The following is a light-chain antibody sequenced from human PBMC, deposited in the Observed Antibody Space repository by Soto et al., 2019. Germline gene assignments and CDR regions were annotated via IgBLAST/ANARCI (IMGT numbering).Light chain of an antibody. Sequence: DIQMTQSPSTLSASVGDRVTIPCRSSQTISTWLAWYQQKPGKAPKLSIYRASSLESGVPSRFSGSGSGTEFTLTISSLQPDDFATYYCQQYNTFSPWTFGQGTKVDIK. J-gene: IGKJ1*01. CDR1: QTISTW. CDR3: QQYNTFSPWT. CDR2: RAS. V-gene: IGKV1-5*03.